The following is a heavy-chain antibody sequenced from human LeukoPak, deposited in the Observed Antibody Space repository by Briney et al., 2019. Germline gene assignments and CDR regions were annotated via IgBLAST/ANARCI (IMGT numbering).Heavy chain of an antibody. Sequence: GGSLRLSCAASGFTFSSYSINWVRQAPGKGLEWVANIKQDGSEKYYVDSVKGRFTISRDNAKNSLYLQMNSLRAEDTAVYYCARARKGIAGGDYWGQGTLVTVSS. D-gene: IGHD6-13*01. J-gene: IGHJ4*02. CDR1: GFTFSSYS. V-gene: IGHV3-7*03. CDR3: ARARKGIAGGDY. CDR2: IKQDGSEK.